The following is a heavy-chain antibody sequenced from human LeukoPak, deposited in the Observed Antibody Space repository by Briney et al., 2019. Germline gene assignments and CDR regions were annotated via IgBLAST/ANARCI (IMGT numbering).Heavy chain of an antibody. CDR1: DGSISSFY. D-gene: IGHD6-6*01. Sequence: PSETLSLTCTVSDGSISSFYWSWIRQPPGKGLEWIGYIYYTGSTNYNPSLKSRVTISIDTPKNQFSLRLSSVTAADTAVYYCARHRGSSSLFDYWGQGTLVTVSS. J-gene: IGHJ4*02. CDR3: ARHRGSSSLFDY. CDR2: IYYTGST. V-gene: IGHV4-59*08.